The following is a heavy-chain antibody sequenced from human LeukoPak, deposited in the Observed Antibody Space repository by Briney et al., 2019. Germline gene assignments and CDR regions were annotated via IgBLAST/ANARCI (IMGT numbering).Heavy chain of an antibody. J-gene: IGHJ3*02. CDR1: GFTFSSYS. V-gene: IGHV3-21*01. CDR3: ARAVYGFDAFDI. D-gene: IGHD4-17*01. CDR2: ISSSSSYI. Sequence: PGGSLRLSCAASGFTFSSYSMNWVRQAPGKGLEWVSSISSSSSYIYYADSVKGRFTISRDNAKNSLYPQMNSLSAEDTAVYYCARAVYGFDAFDIWGQGTMVTVSS.